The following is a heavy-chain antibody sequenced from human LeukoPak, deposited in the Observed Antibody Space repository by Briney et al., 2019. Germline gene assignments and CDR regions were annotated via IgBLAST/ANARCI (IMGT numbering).Heavy chain of an antibody. CDR1: GFTFSGSW. CDR3: ARSMGE. Sequence: GGSLRLSCEASGFTFSGSWMHWVRQAPGKGLEWVSRINTDGSGTSYADSVKGRFTISRDNAKNTLYLQMNSLRAEDTAVYYCARSMGEGGQGTLVTVSS. J-gene: IGHJ1*01. D-gene: IGHD3-16*01. V-gene: IGHV3-74*01. CDR2: INTDGSGT.